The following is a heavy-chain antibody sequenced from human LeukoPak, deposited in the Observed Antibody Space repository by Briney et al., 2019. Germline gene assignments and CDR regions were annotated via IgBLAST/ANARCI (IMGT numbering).Heavy chain of an antibody. D-gene: IGHD2-2*01. CDR1: GGSITSYY. V-gene: IGHV4-59*12. CDR2: IYYSGST. CDR3: ARDPKVGYCSSTSCPFRYFDL. Sequence: SETLSLTCTVSGGSITSYYWSWIRQPPGKGLEWIGYIYYSGSTNYNPSLKSRVTISVDTSKNQFSLKLSSVTAADTAVYYCARDPKVGYCSSTSCPFRYFDLWGRGTLVTVSS. J-gene: IGHJ2*01.